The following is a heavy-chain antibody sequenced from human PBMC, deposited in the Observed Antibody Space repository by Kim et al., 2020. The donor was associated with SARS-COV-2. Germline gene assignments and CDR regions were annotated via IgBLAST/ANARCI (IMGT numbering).Heavy chain of an antibody. CDR2: ISFDGNNQ. V-gene: IGHV3-33*08. J-gene: IGHJ4*02. D-gene: IGHD3-10*01. CDR3: ARPPQGPGSYSNERSFIGRY. CDR1: GFNFNSYG. Sequence: GGSLRLSCLTSGFNFNSYGLHWVRQAPGKGLEWVASISFDGNNQYYADSVKARFTISRDSSTNTAHLQMTSVRVEDTATYYCARPPQGPGSYSNERSFIGRYWGRGAQVSVSS.